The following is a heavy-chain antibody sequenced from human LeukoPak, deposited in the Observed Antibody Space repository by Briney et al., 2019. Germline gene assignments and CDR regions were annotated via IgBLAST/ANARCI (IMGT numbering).Heavy chain of an antibody. J-gene: IGHJ5*02. CDR3: ARRIAVAGRNWFDP. Sequence: PSGTLSLTCTVSGGSINSYYWNWIRQPPGKGLEWIGYIYYSGSTNYNPSLKSRVTISVDMSKNQFSLKLSSVTAADTAVYYCARRIAVAGRNWFDPWGQGTLVTVSS. V-gene: IGHV4-59*08. D-gene: IGHD6-19*01. CDR1: GGSINSYY. CDR2: IYYSGST.